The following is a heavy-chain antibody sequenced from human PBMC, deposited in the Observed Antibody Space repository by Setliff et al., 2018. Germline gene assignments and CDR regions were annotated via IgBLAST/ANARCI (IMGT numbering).Heavy chain of an antibody. CDR1: GYTFTSYY. Sequence: ASVKVSCKASGYTFTSYYMHWVRQAPGQGLEWMGIINPSGGSTSYAQKFQGRVTMTRNTSISTAYMELRSLRSDDTAVYYCAREPIAVAVDHNWFDPWGQGTLVTVSS. J-gene: IGHJ5*02. CDR3: AREPIAVAVDHNWFDP. V-gene: IGHV1-46*01. CDR2: INPSGGST. D-gene: IGHD6-19*01.